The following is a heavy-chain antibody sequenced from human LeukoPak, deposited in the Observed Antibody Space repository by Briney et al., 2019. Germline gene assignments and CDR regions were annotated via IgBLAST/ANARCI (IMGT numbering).Heavy chain of an antibody. J-gene: IGHJ4*02. CDR1: GFTFSSSW. Sequence: GGSLRLSCAASGFTFSSSWMSWVRQALGIGLEWVANINQDGSEQYYVDSVKGRFTISRDNAKSSLYLQMNSLRDEDTAVYYCVRGAGGMDYWGQGALVTVSS. CDR2: INQDGSEQ. D-gene: IGHD3-16*01. CDR3: VRGAGGMDY. V-gene: IGHV3-7*05.